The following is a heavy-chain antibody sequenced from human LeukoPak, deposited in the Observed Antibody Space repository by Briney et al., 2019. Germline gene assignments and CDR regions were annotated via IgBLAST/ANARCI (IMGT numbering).Heavy chain of an antibody. D-gene: IGHD3-10*01. CDR3: AKDQAPRYGSGSRFDY. CDR2: ISYDGSNK. Sequence: GRSLRLSSAASGFTFSSYGMHWVRQAPGKGLEWVAVISYDGSNKYYADSVKGRFTISRDNSKNTLYLQMNSLRAEDTAVYYCAKDQAPRYGSGSRFDYWGQGTLVTVSS. CDR1: GFTFSSYG. V-gene: IGHV3-30*18. J-gene: IGHJ4*02.